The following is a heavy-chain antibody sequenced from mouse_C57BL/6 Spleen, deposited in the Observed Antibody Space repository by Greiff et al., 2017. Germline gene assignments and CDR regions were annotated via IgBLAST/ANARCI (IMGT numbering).Heavy chain of an antibody. CDR2: IYPGDGDT. J-gene: IGHJ4*01. CDR3: ARGNWDYAMDY. V-gene: IGHV1-82*01. D-gene: IGHD4-1*01. Sequence: QVQLQQSGPELVTPGASVKISCKASGYAFSSSWMNWVKQRPGKGLEWIGRIYPGDGDTNYNGKFKGKATLTADKSSSTAYMQLSSLTSEDSAVYFCARGNWDYAMDYWGQGTSVTVSS. CDR1: GYAFSSSW.